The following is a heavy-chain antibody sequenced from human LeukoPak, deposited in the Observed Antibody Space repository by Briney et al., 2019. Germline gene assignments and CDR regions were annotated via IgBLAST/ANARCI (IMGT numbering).Heavy chain of an antibody. Sequence: GGSLRLSCAASGFTFSSYAMSWVRQATGKGLEWVSAISGSGGSTYYADSVKGRFTISRGNSKNTLYLQMNSLRAEDTAVYYCAKDQAAGPRVYYYGMDVWGKGTTVTVSS. CDR2: ISGSGGST. D-gene: IGHD6-19*01. V-gene: IGHV3-23*01. CDR3: AKDQAAGPRVYYYGMDV. J-gene: IGHJ6*04. CDR1: GFTFSSYA.